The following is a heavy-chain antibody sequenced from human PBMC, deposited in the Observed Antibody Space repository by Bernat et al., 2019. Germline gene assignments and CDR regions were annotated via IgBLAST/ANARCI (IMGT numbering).Heavy chain of an antibody. J-gene: IGHJ4*02. CDR2: IWYDGSNK. V-gene: IGHV3-33*01. CDR3: ARSALPYVDTAMVMEY. CDR1: GFTFSSYG. Sequence: QVQLGESGGGVVQPGRSLRLSCAASGFTFSSYGMHWVRQAPGKGLEWVAVIWYDGSNKYYADSVKGRFTISRDNSKNTLYLQMNSLRAEDTAVYYCARSALPYVDTAMVMEYWGQGTLVTVSS. D-gene: IGHD5-18*01.